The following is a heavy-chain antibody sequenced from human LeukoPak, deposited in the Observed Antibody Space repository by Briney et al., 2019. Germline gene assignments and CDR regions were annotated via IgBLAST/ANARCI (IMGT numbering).Heavy chain of an antibody. Sequence: GGSLRLSCAASGFTFSSYAMSWVRQAPGKGLEWVSAISGSGGSTYYADSVKGRFTISRDNSKNTLYLQMNSLRAEDTAVYYCTKSLYYYDSSGYFIYDYWGQGTLVTVSS. CDR3: TKSLYYYDSSGYFIYDY. CDR1: GFTFSSYA. V-gene: IGHV3-23*01. D-gene: IGHD3-22*01. J-gene: IGHJ4*02. CDR2: ISGSGGST.